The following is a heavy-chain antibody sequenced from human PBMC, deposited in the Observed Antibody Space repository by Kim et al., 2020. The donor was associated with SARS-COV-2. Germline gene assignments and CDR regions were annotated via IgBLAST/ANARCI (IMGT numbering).Heavy chain of an antibody. V-gene: IGHV4-38-2*02. J-gene: IGHJ4*02. D-gene: IGHD3-22*01. CDR2: IYHSGST. Sequence: SETLSLTCTVSGYSISSGYYWGWIRQPPGKGLEWIGSIYHSGSTYYNPSLKSRVTISVDTSKNQFSLKLSSVTAADTAVYYCARDLPYYDSSGYFYFDYWGQGTLVTVSS. CDR3: ARDLPYYDSSGYFYFDY. CDR1: GYSISSGYY.